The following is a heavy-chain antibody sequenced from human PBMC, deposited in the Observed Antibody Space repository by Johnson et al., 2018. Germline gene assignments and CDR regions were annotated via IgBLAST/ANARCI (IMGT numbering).Heavy chain of an antibody. CDR2: ISSNGGST. V-gene: IGHV3-64*01. Sequence: VQLVQSGGGLVQPGGSLRLSCVASGFTFSNYDMHWVRQAPGKGLEYVSAISSNGGSTYYANSVKGRFTISRDNSKNTLYLQMGSVRAEDMAVYYCARDAAVAGQGDAFDIWGQGTRVTVAS. CDR3: ARDAAVAGQGDAFDI. J-gene: IGHJ3*02. CDR1: GFTFSNYD. D-gene: IGHD6-19*01.